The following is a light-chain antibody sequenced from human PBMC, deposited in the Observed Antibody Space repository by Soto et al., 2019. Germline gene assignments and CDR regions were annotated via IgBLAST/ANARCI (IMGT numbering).Light chain of an antibody. Sequence: DIQMTQSPSTLSASVGDRVTTTCRASQSISRWLAWYQQKPGKAPNLLIYKASSLESGVPSRFSGSGSGTEFTLTISRLEPEDFAVYYCQQYGTSLTWTFGQGTKVDIK. CDR2: KAS. V-gene: IGKV1-5*03. CDR3: QQYGTSLTWT. CDR1: QSISRW. J-gene: IGKJ1*01.